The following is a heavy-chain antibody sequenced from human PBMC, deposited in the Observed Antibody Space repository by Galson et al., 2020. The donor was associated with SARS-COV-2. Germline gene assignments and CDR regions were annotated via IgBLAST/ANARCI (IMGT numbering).Heavy chain of an antibody. Sequence: GGSLRLCCAASGFTFSSYAMHWVRQAPGKGLEWVAVISYDGSNKYYADSVKGRFTISRDNSKNTLYLQMNSLRAEDTAVYYCARSRSSYWYFDLWGRGTLVTVSS. V-gene: IGHV3-30-3*01. CDR2: ISYDGSNK. CDR3: ARSRSSYWYFDL. J-gene: IGHJ2*01. CDR1: GFTFSSYA.